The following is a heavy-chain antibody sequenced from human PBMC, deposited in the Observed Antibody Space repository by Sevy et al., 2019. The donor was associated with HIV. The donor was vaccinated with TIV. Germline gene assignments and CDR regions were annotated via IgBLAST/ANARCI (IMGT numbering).Heavy chain of an antibody. CDR2: IRPHNGDT. Sequence: ASEKVSCKVSGYTFTSYRITWVRQAPGQGLESMGRIRPHNGDTKYAQKFQGRVTMITDTSTNTAYMELRSLGSDDTAIYYCARAYCSGGRCYSLAYWAQGTLVTVSS. V-gene: IGHV1-18*01. CDR1: GYTFTSYR. D-gene: IGHD2-15*01. J-gene: IGHJ4*02. CDR3: ARAYCSGGRCYSLAY.